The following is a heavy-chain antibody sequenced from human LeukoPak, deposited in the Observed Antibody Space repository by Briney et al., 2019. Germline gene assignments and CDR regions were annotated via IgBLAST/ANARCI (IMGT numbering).Heavy chain of an antibody. D-gene: IGHD6-13*01. V-gene: IGHV3-23*01. CDR2: ISGSGGST. CDR3: AKASSSSWPFFNFDY. CDR1: GFTFSSYA. J-gene: IGHJ4*02. Sequence: QPGGSLRLSCAASGFTFSSYAMSWVRQAPGKGLEWVSAISGSGGSTYYADSVKGRFTISRDYSKNTLYLQMNSLRDEDTAVYYCAKASSSSWPFFNFDYWGQGTLVTVSS.